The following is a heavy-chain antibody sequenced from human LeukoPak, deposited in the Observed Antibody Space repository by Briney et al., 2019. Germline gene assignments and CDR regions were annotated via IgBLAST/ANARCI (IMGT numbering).Heavy chain of an antibody. CDR1: GYTLTELS. CDR2: FDPEDGET. Sequence: ASVKVSCKVSGYTLTELSMHWVRQAPGKGLEWMGGFDPEDGETIYAQKFQGRVTMTEDTSTSTVYMELSSLRSEDTAVYYCARGPSSSWLYYMDVWGKGTTVTVSS. CDR3: ARGPSSSWLYYMDV. J-gene: IGHJ6*03. D-gene: IGHD6-13*01. V-gene: IGHV1-24*01.